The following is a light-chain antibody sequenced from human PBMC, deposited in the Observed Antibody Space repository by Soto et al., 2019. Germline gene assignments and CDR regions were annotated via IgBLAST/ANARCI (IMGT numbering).Light chain of an antibody. Sequence: QSVLTQPPSASGSPGQSVTISCTGTSSDVGGYNFVSWYQQHPGKVPKLMIYEVNKRPSGVPDRFSGSKSGNTASLTVSGLQAEDEGDYYCSSYGGSNNLLFGGGTKLTVL. CDR2: EVN. CDR1: SSDVGGYNF. CDR3: SSYGGSNNLL. J-gene: IGLJ2*01. V-gene: IGLV2-8*01.